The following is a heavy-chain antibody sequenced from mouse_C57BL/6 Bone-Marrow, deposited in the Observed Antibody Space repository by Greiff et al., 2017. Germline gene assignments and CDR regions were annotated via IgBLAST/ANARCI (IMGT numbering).Heavy chain of an antibody. CDR2: IDPSDSYT. CDR1: GYTFTSYW. Sequence: QVQLQQPGAELVMPGASVKLSCKASGYTFTSYWMHWVKQRPGQGLEWIGEIDPSDSYTNYNQKFQGKATITVDTSSNTAYLQLSSLTSEDTAVYYCTRIAYWGQGTLVTVSA. J-gene: IGHJ3*01. CDR3: TRIAY. V-gene: IGHV1-69*01.